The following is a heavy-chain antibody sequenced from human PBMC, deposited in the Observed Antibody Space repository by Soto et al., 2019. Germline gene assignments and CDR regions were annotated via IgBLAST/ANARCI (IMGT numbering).Heavy chain of an antibody. CDR2: IYYSGST. CDR1: GGSVSSGSYY. D-gene: IGHD3-3*01. V-gene: IGHV4-61*01. CDR3: ARYLRITIFGVVRYWFDP. J-gene: IGHJ5*02. Sequence: PSETLSLTCTVSGGSVSSGSYYWSWIRQPPGKGLEWIGYIYYSGSTNYNPSLKSRVTISVDTSKNQFSLKLSSVTAADTAVYYCARYLRITIFGVVRYWFDPWGQGTLVTSPQ.